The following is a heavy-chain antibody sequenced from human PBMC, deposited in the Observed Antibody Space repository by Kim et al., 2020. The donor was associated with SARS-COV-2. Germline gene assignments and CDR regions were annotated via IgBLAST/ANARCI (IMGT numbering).Heavy chain of an antibody. V-gene: IGHV4-39*01. D-gene: IGHD3-10*01. Sequence: SETLSLTCTVSGGSISSSSYYWGWIRQPPGKGLEWIGSIYYSGSTYYNPSLKSRVTISVDTSKNQFSLTLSSVTAADTAVYYCARSNRLLWFGELPEPFDYWGQGTLVTVSS. J-gene: IGHJ4*02. CDR3: ARSNRLLWFGELPEPFDY. CDR2: IYYSGST. CDR1: GGSISSSSYY.